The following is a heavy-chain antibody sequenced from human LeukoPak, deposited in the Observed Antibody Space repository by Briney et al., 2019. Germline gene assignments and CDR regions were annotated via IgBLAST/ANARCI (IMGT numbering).Heavy chain of an antibody. CDR3: AKDRAYMVRGVIFDY. CDR1: GFTFSSYA. CDR2: ISGSGGST. D-gene: IGHD3-10*01. J-gene: IGHJ4*02. V-gene: IGHV3-23*01. Sequence: GGSLRLSCAASGFTFSSYAMSWVRHAPGKGLEWVSAISGSGGSTYYADSVKGRFTISRDNSKNTLYLQMNSLRAEDTAVYYCAKDRAYMVRGVIFDYWGQGTLVTVSS.